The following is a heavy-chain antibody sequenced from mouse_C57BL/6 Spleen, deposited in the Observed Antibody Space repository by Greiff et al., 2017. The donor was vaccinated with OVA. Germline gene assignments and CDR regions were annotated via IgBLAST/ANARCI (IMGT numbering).Heavy chain of an antibody. Sequence: QVQLQQSGAELGRPGASVTLSCKASGYPFTDYEMHWVKQTPVHGLEWIGAIDPETGGAAYTQKFKGKAILTADKSSSTAYMELRSLTSEDSAVDYCTRRITTVVAFDYWGQGTTLTVSS. D-gene: IGHD1-1*01. CDR2: IDPETGGA. CDR1: GYPFTDYE. V-gene: IGHV1-15*01. CDR3: TRRITTVVAFDY. J-gene: IGHJ2*01.